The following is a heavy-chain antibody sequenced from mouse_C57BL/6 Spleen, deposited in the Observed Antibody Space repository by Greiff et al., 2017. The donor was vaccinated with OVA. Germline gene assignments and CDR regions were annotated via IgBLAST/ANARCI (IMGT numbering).Heavy chain of an antibody. Sequence: EVQRVESGGGLVKPGGSLKLSCAASGFTFSDYGMHWVRQAPEKGLEWVAYISSGSSTIYYADTVKGRCTLSRDNATNTLFLQMTSLRSEDTAMYYCARVAQASWFAYWGQVTLVSVSA. D-gene: IGHD3-2*02. CDR2: ISSGSSTI. CDR3: ARVAQASWFAY. V-gene: IGHV5-17*01. CDR1: GFTFSDYG. J-gene: IGHJ3*01.